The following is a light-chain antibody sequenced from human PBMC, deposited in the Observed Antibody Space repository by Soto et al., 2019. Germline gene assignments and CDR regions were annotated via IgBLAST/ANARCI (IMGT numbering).Light chain of an antibody. CDR1: SGHSTYA. J-gene: IGLJ2*01. Sequence: QPVLTQSPSASASLGASVKLTCTLSSGHSTYAIAWHQQQPEKGPRYLMKLNSDGSHTKGDGIPDRFSGSSSGAERYLTISSLQSEDEADYYCQTWGTGMWGVVLGGGTKVTVL. V-gene: IGLV4-69*01. CDR3: QTWGTGMWGVV. CDR2: LNSDGSH.